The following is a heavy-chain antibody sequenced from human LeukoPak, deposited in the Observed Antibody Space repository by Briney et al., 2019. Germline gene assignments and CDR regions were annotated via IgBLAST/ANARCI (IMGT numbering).Heavy chain of an antibody. J-gene: IGHJ6*02. V-gene: IGHV4-34*01. Sequence: SETLSLTCAVSGGSFTDYYWSWIRHLPGKGLEWIGEIHHRAGANYNPSLWGRVTISADTSKNQFSLHLTSVTAADTATFYCARGPVRDNGLTGISYYFGLDVWGHGTTVTVFS. CDR1: GGSFTDYY. CDR3: ARGPVRDNGLTGISYYFGLDV. CDR2: IHHRAGA. D-gene: IGHD2-21*02.